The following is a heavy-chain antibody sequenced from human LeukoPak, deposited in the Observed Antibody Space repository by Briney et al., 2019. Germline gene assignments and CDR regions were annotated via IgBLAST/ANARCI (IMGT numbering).Heavy chain of an antibody. CDR2: IYRSGRP. D-gene: IGHD3-10*01. J-gene: IGHJ5*02. CDR1: GGSISSSNW. V-gene: IGHV4-4*02. CDR3: ARAVYGSGNYFDP. Sequence: PSGTLSLTCAVSGGSISSSNWWSWVRQPPGKGLEWIGEIYRSGRPNYNPSLKSRVTISLDKSKNQFSLNLSSVTAADTAMYYCARAVYGSGNYFDPWGQGTLVTVSS.